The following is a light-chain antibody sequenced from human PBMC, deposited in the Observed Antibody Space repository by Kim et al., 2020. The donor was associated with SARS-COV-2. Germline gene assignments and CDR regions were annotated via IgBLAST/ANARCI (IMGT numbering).Light chain of an antibody. CDR2: YDG. Sequence: APGKTAVIPCGGGNIGGQSVHWYQQKPGQAPVLVIFYDGDRPSGIPERFAGSNAGNTATLTISRVEAGDEADYYCQVWDRSTNGRVFGGGTQLTVL. CDR1: NIGGQS. J-gene: IGLJ7*01. V-gene: IGLV3-21*04. CDR3: QVWDRSTNGRV.